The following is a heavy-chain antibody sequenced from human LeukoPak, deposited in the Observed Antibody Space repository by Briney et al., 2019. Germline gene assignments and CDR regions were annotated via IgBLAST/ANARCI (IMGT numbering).Heavy chain of an antibody. CDR1: GFTFSFYT. CDR2: ISDNGST. D-gene: IGHD6-25*01. Sequence: GGSLRLSCAASGFTFSFYTMNWVRQAPGKGLEWVSSISDNGSTFYADSVKGRFTISRDNSRNTLYLQMNSLRAEDTAVYYCAKRVERTFDYWGQGTLVTVSS. V-gene: IGHV3-23*01. CDR3: AKRVERTFDY. J-gene: IGHJ4*02.